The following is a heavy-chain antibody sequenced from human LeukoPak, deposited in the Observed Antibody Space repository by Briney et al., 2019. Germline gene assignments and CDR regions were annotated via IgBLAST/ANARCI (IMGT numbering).Heavy chain of an antibody. D-gene: IGHD2-21*02. J-gene: IGHJ4*02. CDR3: AKDSGQAYYGGDCYSAFDY. Sequence: GGSLRLSCAASGFTFSSYAMSWVRQAPGKGLEWVSAISGSGGSTYYADSVKGRFTISRDNSKNTLYLQMNSLRAEDTAVYYCAKDSGQAYYGGDCYSAFDYWGQGTLVTVSS. CDR2: ISGSGGST. V-gene: IGHV3-23*01. CDR1: GFTFSSYA.